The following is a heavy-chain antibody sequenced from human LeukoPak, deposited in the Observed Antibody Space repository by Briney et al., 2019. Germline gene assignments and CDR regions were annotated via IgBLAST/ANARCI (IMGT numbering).Heavy chain of an antibody. D-gene: IGHD3-22*01. CDR1: GFTFSNYW. CDR3: ARGGSTGYNYNAFDM. V-gene: IGHV3-7*02. J-gene: IGHJ3*02. Sequence: GGSLRLSCAASGFTFSNYWMNWVRQAPGKGLEWVANIKEDGSEIYYLDSVKGRFTISRDNAKNSLYLHINSLRAEDTAVYYCARGGSTGYNYNAFDMWGQGTMVAVSS. CDR2: IKEDGSEI.